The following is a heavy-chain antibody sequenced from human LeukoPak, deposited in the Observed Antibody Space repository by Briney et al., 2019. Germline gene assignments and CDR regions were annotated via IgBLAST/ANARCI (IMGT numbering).Heavy chain of an antibody. CDR2: ISSSSSYI. Sequence: GGSLRLSCAASGFTFSSYEMNWVRQAPGTGLEWVSSISSSSSYIYYADSVKGRFTISRDNAKNSLYLQMNSLRAEDTAVYYCAVQGRTLDYWGQGTLVTVSS. D-gene: IGHD1-14*01. V-gene: IGHV3-21*01. CDR1: GFTFSSYE. CDR3: AVQGRTLDY. J-gene: IGHJ4*02.